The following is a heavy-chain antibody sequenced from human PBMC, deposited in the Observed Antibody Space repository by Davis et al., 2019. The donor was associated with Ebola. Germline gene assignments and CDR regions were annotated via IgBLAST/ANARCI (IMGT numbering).Heavy chain of an antibody. CDR3: ARQTHIAVVDY. J-gene: IGHJ4*02. V-gene: IGHV4-39*01. CDR2: IYYSGST. D-gene: IGHD6-19*01. Sequence: MPGGSLRLSCTVSGGSISSSSYYWGWIRQPPGKGLEWIGSIYYSGSTYYNPSLKSRVTISVDTSKNQFSLKLSSVTAADTAVYYCARQTHIAVVDYWGQGTLVTVSS. CDR1: GGSISSSSYY.